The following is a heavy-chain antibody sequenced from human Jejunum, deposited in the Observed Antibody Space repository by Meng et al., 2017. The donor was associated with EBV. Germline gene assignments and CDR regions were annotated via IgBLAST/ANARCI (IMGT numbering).Heavy chain of an antibody. Sequence: EVQLXXXXXGLVXPXXXLRLXXXASGFTFNNAWMGWVRQAPGKGLEWVGRIVGTTDGGTTDYAAPVEGRFTISRDDSKNTMYLQMSSLKTEDTAVYYCSTDWETRGGYNSRYWGQGTLVTVSS. CDR2: IVGTTDGGTT. CDR3: STDWETRGGYNSRY. CDR1: GFTFNNAW. J-gene: IGHJ4*02. V-gene: IGHV3-15*04. D-gene: IGHD5-24*01.